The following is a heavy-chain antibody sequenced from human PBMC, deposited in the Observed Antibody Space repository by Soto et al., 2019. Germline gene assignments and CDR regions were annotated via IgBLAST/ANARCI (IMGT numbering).Heavy chain of an antibody. Sequence: QVQLVQSGAEVKKPGSSVKVSCKASGGTFSSYTISGVRQSPGQVLEWMGRIIPILGIANYAQKFLGRVRITADKSTSTAYMELSSLRSEDTAVYYCAREKRSARPTVYTAMVTLDYWGQGTLVTVSS. V-gene: IGHV1-69*08. CDR2: IIPILGIA. CDR1: GGTFSSYT. J-gene: IGHJ4*02. D-gene: IGHD5-18*01. CDR3: AREKRSARPTVYTAMVTLDY.